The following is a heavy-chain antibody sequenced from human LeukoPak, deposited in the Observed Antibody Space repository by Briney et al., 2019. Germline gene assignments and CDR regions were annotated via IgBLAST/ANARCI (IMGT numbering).Heavy chain of an antibody. CDR2: FDPEDGDR. D-gene: IGHD3-3*01. V-gene: IGHV1-24*01. CDR3: ATPSTILGALISIYFDY. Sequence: ASVTVSCTESGDSLNELPIHWVRQAPGEGLEWMGGFDPEDGDRIYAQKFKGRVIITEDTVTDTAYMELSSLRSEDTAVYYCATPSTILGALISIYFDYWGQGTLVSVSS. J-gene: IGHJ4*02. CDR1: GDSLNELP.